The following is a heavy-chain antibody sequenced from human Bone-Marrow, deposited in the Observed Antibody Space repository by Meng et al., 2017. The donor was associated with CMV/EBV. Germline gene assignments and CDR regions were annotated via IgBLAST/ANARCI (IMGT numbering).Heavy chain of an antibody. D-gene: IGHD3-3*01. CDR1: VYSFTSYW. CDR3: ARQDDYDFWSGYFWGGLSY. CDR2: IYPGDSDT. V-gene: IGHV5-51*01. J-gene: IGHJ4*02. Sequence: GESLKISCKGSVYSFTSYWIGWVRQMPGKGLAWMGIIYPGDSDTRYSPSFQGQVTISADKSISTAYLQWSSLKASDTAMYYCARQDDYDFWSGYFWGGLSYWGEGTLVTVSS.